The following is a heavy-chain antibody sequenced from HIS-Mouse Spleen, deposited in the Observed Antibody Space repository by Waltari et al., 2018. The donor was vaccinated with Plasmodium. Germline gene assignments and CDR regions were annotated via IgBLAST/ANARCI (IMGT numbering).Heavy chain of an antibody. Sequence: QVQLVESGGGVVQPGRSLRLSCAASGFTFSSYAMHWVRQAPGKGLEWVAVISYDGSNKYYADSVKGRFTISRDNSKNTLYLQMNSLRAEDTAVYYCARDGGYYDSSGYLTYFDYWGQGTLVTVSS. J-gene: IGHJ4*02. CDR1: GFTFSSYA. V-gene: IGHV3-30-3*01. D-gene: IGHD3-22*01. CDR3: ARDGGYYDSSGYLTYFDY. CDR2: ISYDGSNK.